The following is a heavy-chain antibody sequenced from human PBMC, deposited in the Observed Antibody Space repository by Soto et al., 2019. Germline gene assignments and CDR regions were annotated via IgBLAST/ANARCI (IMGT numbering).Heavy chain of an antibody. V-gene: IGHV3-33*01. D-gene: IGHD6-13*01. Sequence: GGSLRLSCAASGFTFSSYGMHWVRQAPGRGLEWVAVIWYDGSNKYYADSVKGRFTISRDNSKNTLYLQMNSLRAEDTAVYYCASSHFPAGNADYWGHGTLVTVSS. J-gene: IGHJ4*01. CDR2: IWYDGSNK. CDR1: GFTFSSYG. CDR3: ASSHFPAGNADY.